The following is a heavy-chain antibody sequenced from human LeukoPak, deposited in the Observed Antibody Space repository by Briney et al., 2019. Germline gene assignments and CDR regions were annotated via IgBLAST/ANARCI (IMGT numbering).Heavy chain of an antibody. CDR2: IYYSGST. J-gene: IGHJ4*02. CDR1: GGSFSSGSYY. V-gene: IGHV4-61*01. D-gene: IGHD3-10*01. Sequence: PSETLSLTCTVSGGSFSSGSYYWRWIRQPPGTGLEWIGYIYYSGSTNYNPSLKSRVTISVDTSKNQFSLKLSSVTAADTAVYYCAGYGSGTNPRFDYWGQGTLVTVSS. CDR3: AGYGSGTNPRFDY.